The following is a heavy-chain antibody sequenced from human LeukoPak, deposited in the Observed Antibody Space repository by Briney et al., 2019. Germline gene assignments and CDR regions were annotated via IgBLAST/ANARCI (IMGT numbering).Heavy chain of an antibody. CDR1: GYTLTSYG. CDR3: ARDWDSRNNYFDP. Sequence: GASVKVSCKASGYTLTSYGISWVRQAPGQGLEWMGWTSAHNDDTNYAETLQGRLTMTTDISTSTAYMELTSLRSDDTAFYYCARDWDSRNNYFDPWGQGTLVTVSS. D-gene: IGHD1-26*01. V-gene: IGHV1-18*01. J-gene: IGHJ5*02. CDR2: TSAHNDDT.